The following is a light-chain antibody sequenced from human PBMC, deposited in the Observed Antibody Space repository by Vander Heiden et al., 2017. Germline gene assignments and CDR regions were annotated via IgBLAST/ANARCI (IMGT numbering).Light chain of an antibody. CDR3: QQDDSYPLT. Sequence: AIRMTQSPSSLSASTGDRVTITCRASQGISSYLAWYQQKPGKAPKLLIYAASTFQSGVPSRFSGSGSGTDFTLTISCLQSEDFATYYCQQDDSYPLTFGAGTKVEIK. CDR2: AAS. CDR1: QGISSY. J-gene: IGKJ4*01. V-gene: IGKV1-8*01.